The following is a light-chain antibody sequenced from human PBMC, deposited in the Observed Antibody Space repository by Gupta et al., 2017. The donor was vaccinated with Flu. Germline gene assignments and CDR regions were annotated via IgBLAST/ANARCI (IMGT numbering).Light chain of an antibody. CDR3: QQRSNWPPIT. Sequence: ERATLSCRASQSVKNFLAWYQQKPGQVPRLLIYEASKRAAGIPARFSGSGSGTDFTLTISSLEPEDFAFYYCQQRSNWPPITFGQGTRLDIK. CDR1: QSVKNF. J-gene: IGKJ5*01. CDR2: EAS. V-gene: IGKV3-11*01.